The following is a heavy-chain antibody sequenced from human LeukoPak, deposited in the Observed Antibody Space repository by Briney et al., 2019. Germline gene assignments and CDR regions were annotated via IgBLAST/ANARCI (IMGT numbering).Heavy chain of an antibody. CDR1: GFTFSGYG. D-gene: IGHD3-22*01. J-gene: IGHJ4*02. Sequence: GVALRLSCAASGFTFSGYGIHWVRQAPGKGLEWVAVISYDGSNKYYADSVKGRFTISRDNSKNTLYLQMNSLRAEDTAVYYCVKDDGEYYYDSSGYYPAKWGQGTLVTVSS. V-gene: IGHV3-30*18. CDR3: VKDDGEYYYDSSGYYPAK. CDR2: ISYDGSNK.